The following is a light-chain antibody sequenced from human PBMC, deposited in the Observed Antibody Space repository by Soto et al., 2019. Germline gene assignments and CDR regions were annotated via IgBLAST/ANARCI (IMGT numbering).Light chain of an antibody. CDR3: QQRNIWPPVT. Sequence: EIVLTQSPATLSFSPGERAPLSCRASPSVTNYLAWYQQKPGQPPRLLIYGAFNMAAGIPARFSGSGSGTDFTLTISSLEPEDAAVYYCQQRNIWPPVTCGQGTRLEIK. CDR1: PSVTNY. V-gene: IGKV3-11*01. CDR2: GAF. J-gene: IGKJ5*01.